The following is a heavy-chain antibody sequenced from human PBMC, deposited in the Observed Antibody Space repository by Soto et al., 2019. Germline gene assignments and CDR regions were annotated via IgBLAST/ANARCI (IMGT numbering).Heavy chain of an antibody. CDR2: IYWNDDK. Sequence: SGPTLVNPTPTLTLTCIFSGFSLRTSGVGVGWIRQPPGKALEWLGFIYWNDDKRYSPSLKSRLTITQDTSKNQVVLTMTNMDPVDTATYYCAKSGSSGWYGWFDPWGQGTLVTVSS. CDR3: AKSGSSGWYGWFDP. J-gene: IGHJ5*02. D-gene: IGHD6-19*01. V-gene: IGHV2-5*01. CDR1: GFSLRTSGVG.